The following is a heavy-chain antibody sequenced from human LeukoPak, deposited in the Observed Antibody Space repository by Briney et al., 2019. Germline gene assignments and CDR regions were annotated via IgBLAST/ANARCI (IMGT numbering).Heavy chain of an antibody. V-gene: IGHV3-20*04. CDR2: INWNGGST. J-gene: IGHJ4*01. Sequence: GGSLRLSCASSGFTFDDYGMSWVRQAPGKGLEWVSGINWNGGSTGYADSVKGRFTISRDNAKNSLYLQMNSLRVEDTALYYCARGLFSGSPGFSYYFDXWGXGTLVT. CDR1: GFTFDDYG. D-gene: IGHD1-26*01. CDR3: ARGLFSGSPGFSYYFDX.